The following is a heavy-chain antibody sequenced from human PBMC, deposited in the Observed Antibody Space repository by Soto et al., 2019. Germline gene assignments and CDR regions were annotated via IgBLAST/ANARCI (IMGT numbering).Heavy chain of an antibody. Sequence: SETLSLTCSVSGDSISSYYWSWIRQSPGKGLEWIGYIHYSGSTDYNPSLRSRVTISIGSSKSQFSLKLSSVTAADTAVYYYARVTGRRSLEIWGQGTLVTVSS. CDR1: GDSISSYY. V-gene: IGHV4-59*01. J-gene: IGHJ4*02. CDR3: ARVTGRRSLEI. CDR2: IHYSGST. D-gene: IGHD1-1*01.